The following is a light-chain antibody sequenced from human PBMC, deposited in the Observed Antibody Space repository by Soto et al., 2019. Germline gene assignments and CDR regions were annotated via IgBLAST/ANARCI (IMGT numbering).Light chain of an antibody. CDR1: QTISRSL. CDR3: QQYSDAPLT. Sequence: EIVLTQSPGTLSLSPGEGATLSCRASQTISRSLLAWYQQKPGQAPRLLISGASSRATGIPDRFSGSGSGTDSTLTISRLEPEDFAVYYCQQYSDAPLTFGGGTKVEIK. J-gene: IGKJ4*01. V-gene: IGKV3-20*01. CDR2: GAS.